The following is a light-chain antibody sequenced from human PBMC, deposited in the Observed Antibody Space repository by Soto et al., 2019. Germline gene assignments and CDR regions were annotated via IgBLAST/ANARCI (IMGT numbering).Light chain of an antibody. CDR1: QTISSSY. V-gene: IGKV3-20*01. CDR2: GAS. J-gene: IGKJ1*01. Sequence: EIVLTQSPDTLSLSPGEGGTLPCRASQTISSSYLAWYQHKPGQAPRLLIYGASSRATGIPDRFSGSGSGTDFTLTISRLEPEDFAVYYCQQYVSSPRTFDQGTKVDI. CDR3: QQYVSSPRT.